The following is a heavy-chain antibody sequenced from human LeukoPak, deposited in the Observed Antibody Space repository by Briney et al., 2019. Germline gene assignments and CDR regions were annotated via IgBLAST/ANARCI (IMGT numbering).Heavy chain of an antibody. D-gene: IGHD2-2*01. J-gene: IGHJ4*02. CDR2: IYTGGST. CDR3: VREVPQLLYY. Sequence: GGSLRLSCAASGFNVRSNFMAWVRQAPGKGLEWVSVIYTGGSTHYADSVKGRFTISRDNSQNTVSLQMNSVRAEDTAMYYCVREVPQLLYYWGQGTPVSVSS. CDR1: GFNVRSNF. V-gene: IGHV3-53*01.